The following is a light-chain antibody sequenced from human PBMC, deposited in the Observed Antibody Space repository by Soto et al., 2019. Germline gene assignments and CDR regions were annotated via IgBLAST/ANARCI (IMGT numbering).Light chain of an antibody. V-gene: IGLV2-14*03. CDR2: DVS. CDR3: ISYTSSSTHV. Sequence: QSALTQPASVSGSPGQSITISCTGTSSDVGAYNFVSWYQQHPGKLPKLMIFDVSRRPSGVSDRFSRSKSGNTASLTISGLQAEDEGDYYCISYTSSSTHVFGSGTKLTVL. J-gene: IGLJ1*01. CDR1: SSDVGAYNF.